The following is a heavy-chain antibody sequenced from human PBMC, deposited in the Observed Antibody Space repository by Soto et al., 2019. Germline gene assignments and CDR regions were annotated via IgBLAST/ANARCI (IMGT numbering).Heavy chain of an antibody. CDR3: TKVGGLYDFWSGPLHFDL. V-gene: IGHV3-9*01. D-gene: IGHD3-3*01. Sequence: EAQLVESGGGLVQPGRSLRLSCAGSGFIFDDFAIHWVRQAPGKGLEWVSGISWNSDSIGYADSVKGRFTISRDNAKNARYLQMNSLRVEDTALYYCTKVGGLYDFWSGPLHFDLWGQGTLVTVSS. CDR1: GFIFDDFA. CDR2: ISWNSDSI. J-gene: IGHJ4*02.